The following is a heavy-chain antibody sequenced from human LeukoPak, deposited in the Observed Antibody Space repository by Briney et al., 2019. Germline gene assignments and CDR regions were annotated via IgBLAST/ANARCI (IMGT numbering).Heavy chain of an antibody. Sequence: ASVKGSCKASGYTFTSYGISWVRQAPGQGPEWMGWISAYSTYNGNTNYAQKFQGRVTMTTDTSTSTAYMELRSLRSDDTAVYYCTRDLGQWLLQGIFFDYWGQGTLVTVSS. V-gene: IGHV1-18*01. CDR1: GYTFTSYG. CDR2: ISAYSTYNGNT. CDR3: TRDLGQWLLQGIFFDY. J-gene: IGHJ4*02. D-gene: IGHD5-12*01.